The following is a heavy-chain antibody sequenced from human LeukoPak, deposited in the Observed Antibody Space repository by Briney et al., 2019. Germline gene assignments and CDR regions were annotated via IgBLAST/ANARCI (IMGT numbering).Heavy chain of an antibody. CDR1: GYSFTNDW. J-gene: IGHJ3*01. Sequence: GESLKISCKGAGYSFTNDWIGWVRQMPGKGLEWMGIIYPGDSDTRYNPSFQGQVTISADKSISTAYLQWSSLKASDTAMYYCARRDHGDNEGAFDLWGQGTMVTVSS. D-gene: IGHD4-17*01. CDR3: ARRDHGDNEGAFDL. CDR2: IYPGDSDT. V-gene: IGHV5-51*01.